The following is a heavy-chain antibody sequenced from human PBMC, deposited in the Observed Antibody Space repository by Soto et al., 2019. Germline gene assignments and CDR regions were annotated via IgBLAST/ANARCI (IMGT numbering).Heavy chain of an antibody. J-gene: IGHJ4*02. CDR3: ARDEDGGSFDY. D-gene: IGHD3-16*01. CDR1: GGSISSDY. V-gene: IGHV4-59*01. Sequence: QVQLQESGPELVKPSETLSLTCTVSGGSISSDYWSWIRQPPGKGLEWIGYIYYSGSTNYNPSLKSRVTISVDTSKNQFSLKLSSVTAADTAVYYCARDEDGGSFDYWGQGTLVTVSS. CDR2: IYYSGST.